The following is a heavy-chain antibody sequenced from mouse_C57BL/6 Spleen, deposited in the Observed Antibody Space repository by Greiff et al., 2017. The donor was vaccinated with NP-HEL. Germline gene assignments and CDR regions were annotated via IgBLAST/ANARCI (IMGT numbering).Heavy chain of an antibody. CDR3: AREGLPWYFDV. CDR1: GYSITSGYY. CDR2: ISYDGSN. V-gene: IGHV3-6*01. J-gene: IGHJ1*03. D-gene: IGHD2-2*01. Sequence: EVHLVESGPGLVKPSQSLSLTCSVTGYSITSGYYWNWIRQFPGNKLEWMGYISYDGSNNYNPSLKNRISITRDTSKNQFFLKLNSVTTEDTATYYCAREGLPWYFDVWGTGTTVTVSS.